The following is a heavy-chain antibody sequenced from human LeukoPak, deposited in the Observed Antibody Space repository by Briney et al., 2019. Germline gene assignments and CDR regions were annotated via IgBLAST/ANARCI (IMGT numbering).Heavy chain of an antibody. J-gene: IGHJ4*02. CDR2: MNPNSGNT. D-gene: IGHD3-16*01. CDR3: ARADYGGGDYFDY. V-gene: IGHV1-8*03. Sequence: ASVKVSCKASGYTFTSYDINWVRQATGQGGEWMGWMNPNSGNTGYAQKFQGRVTITRNTSISTAYMELSSLRSEDTAVYYCARADYGGGDYFDYWGQGTLVTVSS. CDR1: GYTFTSYD.